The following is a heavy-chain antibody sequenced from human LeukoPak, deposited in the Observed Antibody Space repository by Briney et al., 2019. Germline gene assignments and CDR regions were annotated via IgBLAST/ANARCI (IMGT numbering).Heavy chain of an antibody. CDR3: ARAELERLGFDY. J-gene: IGHJ4*02. Sequence: GGSLRLSCAASGFTFSSHSMNWVRQAPGKGLEWVSSITSSSSYIYYADSVKGRFTISRDNAKNSLYLQMNSLRAEETAVYYCARAELERLGFDYWGQGTLVTVSS. CDR1: GFTFSSHS. V-gene: IGHV3-21*01. CDR2: ITSSSSYI. D-gene: IGHD1-1*01.